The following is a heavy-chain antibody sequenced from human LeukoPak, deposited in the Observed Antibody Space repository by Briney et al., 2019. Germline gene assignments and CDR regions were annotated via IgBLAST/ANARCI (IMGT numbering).Heavy chain of an antibody. D-gene: IGHD4-23*01. CDR3: AREDYGGNSGIFDY. J-gene: IGHJ4*02. Sequence: GGSLRLSCAASGFTFSNYWMTWVRQAPGKGLEWVANIKQDGSEKNYVASVKGRFTISRDNAKNSLYLQMNSLRAEDTAVYYCAREDYGGNSGIFDYWGQGTPVTVSS. V-gene: IGHV3-7*01. CDR2: IKQDGSEK. CDR1: GFTFSNYW.